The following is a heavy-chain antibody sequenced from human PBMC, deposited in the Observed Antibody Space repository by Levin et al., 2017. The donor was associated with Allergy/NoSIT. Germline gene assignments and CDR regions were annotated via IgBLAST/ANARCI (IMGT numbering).Heavy chain of an antibody. CDR2: LYSGGTI. J-gene: IGHJ3*02. CDR3: AAMYYDTWREAGAFHI. D-gene: IGHD3-3*01. CDR1: GFTVSGGY. V-gene: IGHV3-53*01. Sequence: GGSLRLSCGASGFTVSGGYMSWVRQAPGKGLEWVSVLYSGGTIDYAASVRGRFTISRDNSKNTLFLQMDNLRGEDTAMYYCAAMYYDTWREAGAFHIWGQGTMVTVSS.